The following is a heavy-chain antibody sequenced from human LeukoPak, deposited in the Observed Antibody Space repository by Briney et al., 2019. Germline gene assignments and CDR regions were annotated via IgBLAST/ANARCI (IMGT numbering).Heavy chain of an antibody. CDR3: ARGGHSYYDSSLPHDY. V-gene: IGHV3-33*01. D-gene: IGHD3-22*01. CDR1: GFTFSSYG. J-gene: IGHJ4*02. Sequence: PGRSLRLSCAASGFTFSSYGMHWVRQAPGKGLEWVAVIWYDGSNKYYADSVKGRFTISRDNSKNTLYLQMNSLRAEDTAVYYCARGGHSYYDSSLPHDYWGQGTLVTVSS. CDR2: IWYDGSNK.